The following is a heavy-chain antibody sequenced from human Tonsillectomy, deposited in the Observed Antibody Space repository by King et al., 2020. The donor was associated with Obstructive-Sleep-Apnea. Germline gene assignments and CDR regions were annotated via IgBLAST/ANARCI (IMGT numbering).Heavy chain of an antibody. Sequence: QLQESGPGLLKSSETLSLTCTVSGGSISSRSCFWGWIRQPPGKGLEWIGNVFDSENTSSNTSLKSQVTISVDTSKNQFSLNLRSVTAADTAVYHCAGAGRYLGPHLFDYWGQGALVTGSS. CDR1: GGSISSRSCF. V-gene: IGHV4-39*07. J-gene: IGHJ4*02. D-gene: IGHD3-9*01. CDR2: VFDSENT. CDR3: AGAGRYLGPHLFDY.